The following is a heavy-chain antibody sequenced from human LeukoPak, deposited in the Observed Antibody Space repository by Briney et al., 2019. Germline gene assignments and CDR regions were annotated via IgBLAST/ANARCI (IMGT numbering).Heavy chain of an antibody. V-gene: IGHV1-2*02. Sequence: ASVKVSCKASGYTFTGYYMHWVRQAPGQGLEWMGWINPNNGDTTYAQNFQGRVTMTRDPSISTAYMELSRLRSDDTAMYYCARDQGRLVLRVVFDYWGQGTLLTVSS. J-gene: IGHJ4*02. CDR2: INPNNGDT. CDR1: GYTFTGYY. CDR3: ARDQGRLVLRVVFDY. D-gene: IGHD3-10*01.